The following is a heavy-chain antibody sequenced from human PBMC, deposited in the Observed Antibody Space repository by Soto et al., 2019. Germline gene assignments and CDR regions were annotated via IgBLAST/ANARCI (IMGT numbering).Heavy chain of an antibody. CDR1: GYTFTRYG. J-gene: IGHJ4*02. CDR3: AREPNYFDY. V-gene: IGHV1-18*01. Sequence: QVQLVQSGAEVKKPGASVKVSCKASGYTFTRYGISWVRQAPGQGLGWMGWISAYNGNTKYAQKLQGRVTMTTDTATSTDYMELRSLRSDDKAVYYCAREPNYFDYWGQGTLVTVSS. CDR2: ISAYNGNT.